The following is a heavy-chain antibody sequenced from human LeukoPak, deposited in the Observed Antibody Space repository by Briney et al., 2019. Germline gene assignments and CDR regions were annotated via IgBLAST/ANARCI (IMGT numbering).Heavy chain of an antibody. CDR1: GFTFSSYW. D-gene: IGHD5-24*01. CDR2: INSDGSST. V-gene: IGHV3-74*01. Sequence: PAGGSLRLSCAASGFTFSSYWMHWVRQAPGKGLVWVSRINSDGSSTSYADSVKGRFTISRDNAKNTLYLQMNSLRAEDTAVYYCARVQMATIGAFDIWGQGTMVTVSS. CDR3: ARVQMATIGAFDI. J-gene: IGHJ3*02.